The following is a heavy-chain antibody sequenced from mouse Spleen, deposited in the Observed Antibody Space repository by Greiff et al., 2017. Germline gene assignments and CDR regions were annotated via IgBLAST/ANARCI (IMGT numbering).Heavy chain of an antibody. Sequence: EVKLMESGGGLVKPGGSLKLSCAASGFTFSDYGMHWVRQAPEKGLEWVAYISSGSSTIYYADTVKGRFTISRDNAKNTLFLQMTSLRSEDTAMYYCAKLHDEPWFAYWGQGTLVTVSA. CDR1: GFTFSDYG. V-gene: IGHV5-17*01. CDR2: ISSGSSTI. J-gene: IGHJ3*01. D-gene: IGHD1-1*01. CDR3: AKLHDEPWFAY.